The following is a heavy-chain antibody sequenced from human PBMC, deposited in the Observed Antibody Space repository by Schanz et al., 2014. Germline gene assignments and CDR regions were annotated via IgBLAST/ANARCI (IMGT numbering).Heavy chain of an antibody. CDR1: GFTFSAYW. D-gene: IGHD6-13*01. CDR3: VKIGYTHWSLDD. CDR2: INQAASVQ. Sequence: DVQLAESGGGLVQPGGSLRLSCAASGFTFSAYWMAWVRQAPGKGLEWVAAINQAASVQYYVDSVKGRFTISRDDAKNSHYLQMNSLRVEDTAVFYCVKIGYTHWSLDDWGQGILVTVSS. J-gene: IGHJ4*02. V-gene: IGHV3-7*01.